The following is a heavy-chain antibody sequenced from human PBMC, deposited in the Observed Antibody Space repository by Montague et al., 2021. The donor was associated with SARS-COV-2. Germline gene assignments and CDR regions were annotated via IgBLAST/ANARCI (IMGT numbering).Heavy chain of an antibody. V-gene: IGHV4-39*07. J-gene: IGHJ4*02. CDR2: IYYSGST. CDR3: ARAQGRTGYYSPAYYFND. D-gene: IGHD3-9*01. Sequence: IYYSGSTYYNPSLKIRVTVSVDTSKNQFSLKLSSVTAADTAVYYCARAQGRTGYYSPAYYFNDGGKGTRVIVSS.